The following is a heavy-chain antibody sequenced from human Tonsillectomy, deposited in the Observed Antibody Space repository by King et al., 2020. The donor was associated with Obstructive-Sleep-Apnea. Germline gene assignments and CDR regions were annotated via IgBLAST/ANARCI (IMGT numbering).Heavy chain of an antibody. Sequence: VQLVESGGGVVQPGRSLRLSCAASGFTFSSYAMHWVRQAPGKGLEGVAVISYDGSNKYYADSVKGRFSISRDNSKNTLYLQMNSLRAEDTAVYYCARDLAEGYCSGGSCYGAFDLWGQGTMVTVSS. J-gene: IGHJ3*01. V-gene: IGHV3-30*04. CDR2: ISYDGSNK. CDR1: GFTFSSYA. D-gene: IGHD2-15*01. CDR3: ARDLAEGYCSGGSCYGAFDL.